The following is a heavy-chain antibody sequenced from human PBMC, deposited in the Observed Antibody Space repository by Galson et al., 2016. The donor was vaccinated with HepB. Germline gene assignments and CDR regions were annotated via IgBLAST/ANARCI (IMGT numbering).Heavy chain of an antibody. J-gene: IGHJ4*02. V-gene: IGHV5-51*01. CDR3: ARLDSSGAYSDY. D-gene: IGHD3-22*01. CDR1: GYSFTNYW. CDR2: IYPGDSDT. Sequence: QSGAEVKKPGESLKISCKGSGYSFTNYWIGWVRQMSGKGLEWMGRIYPGDSDTRYSPSFQGQVSISADKSVSTAYLQWSSLGAADTAMYYCARLDSSGAYSDYWGQGTRVTVSS.